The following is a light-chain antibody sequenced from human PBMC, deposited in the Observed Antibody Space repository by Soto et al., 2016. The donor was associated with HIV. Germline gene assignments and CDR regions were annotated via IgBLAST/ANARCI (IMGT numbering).Light chain of an antibody. CDR1: KLGDKY. Sequence: SYELTQPPSVSVSPGQTASITCSGNKLGDKYACWYQQKPGQSPVLVMYQDTKRPSGIPERFSGSNSGNTATLTISGTQSMDEADYYRQAWDSGTAVFGGGTKLTVL. J-gene: IGLJ2*01. CDR2: QDT. CDR3: QAWDSGTAV. V-gene: IGLV3-1*01.